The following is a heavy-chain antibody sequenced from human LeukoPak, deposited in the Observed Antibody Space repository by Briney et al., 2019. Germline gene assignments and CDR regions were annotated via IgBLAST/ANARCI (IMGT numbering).Heavy chain of an antibody. CDR1: GGSFSGYY. D-gene: IGHD2-2*02. CDR2: INHSGST. CDR3: ARGPLGYCSSTSCYRYYYYMDV. Sequence: SETLSLTCAVYGGSFSGYYWSWIRQPPGKGLEWIGEINHSGSTNYNPSLKSRVTISVDTSKNQFSLKLSSVTAADTAVYHCARGPLGYCSSTSCYRYYYYMDVWGKGTTVTVSS. V-gene: IGHV4-34*01. J-gene: IGHJ6*03.